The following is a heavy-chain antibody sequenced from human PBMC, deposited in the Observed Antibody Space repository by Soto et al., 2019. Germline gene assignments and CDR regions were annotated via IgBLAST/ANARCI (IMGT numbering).Heavy chain of an antibody. V-gene: IGHV3-74*01. J-gene: IGHJ4*02. CDR2: IGPDGSNT. Sequence: GGSLRLSCAASGFTFSSHWMHWVRQAPGKGLVWVSHIGPDGSNTRDADSVQGRLTISRDNATNTLYLQMNSLRDEDTAVYYCTRDNNWSYDFWGQGIMVTVSS. CDR1: GFTFSSHW. CDR3: TRDNNWSYDF. D-gene: IGHD1-1*01.